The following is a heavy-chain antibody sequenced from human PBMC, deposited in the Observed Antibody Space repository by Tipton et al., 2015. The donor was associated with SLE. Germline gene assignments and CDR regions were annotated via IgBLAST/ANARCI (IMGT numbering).Heavy chain of an antibody. Sequence: TLSLTCSVSGGSISSYYWSWIRQPPGKGLEWIGYIYYSGSTNYNPSLKSRVTISVDTSKNQFSLQLSSVTAADTAVYYCARRSGYDYPDLDYWGQGTLVTVSS. CDR3: ARRSGYDYPDLDY. CDR1: GGSISSYY. D-gene: IGHD3-22*01. V-gene: IGHV4-59*08. CDR2: IYYSGST. J-gene: IGHJ4*02.